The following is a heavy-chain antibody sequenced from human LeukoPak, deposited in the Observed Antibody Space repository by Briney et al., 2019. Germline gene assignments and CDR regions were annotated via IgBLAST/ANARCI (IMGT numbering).Heavy chain of an antibody. Sequence: GGSLRLSCAASGFSVSSNYTSWVRQAPGKGLEWVSVIYSGGSTYYADSVKGRFTISRDNSKNTLYLRMKSLRAEDTAVYFCATADWFSFDFWGQGTLVTVSS. CDR1: GFSVSSNY. V-gene: IGHV3-53*01. J-gene: IGHJ4*02. CDR2: IYSGGST. D-gene: IGHD3-9*01. CDR3: ATADWFSFDF.